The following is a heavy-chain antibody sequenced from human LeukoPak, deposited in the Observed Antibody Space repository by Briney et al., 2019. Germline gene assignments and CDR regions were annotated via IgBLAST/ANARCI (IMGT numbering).Heavy chain of an antibody. CDR2: ISSSSSYI. V-gene: IGHV3-21*04. CDR3: ATASAITSPGTFQH. CDR1: GFTFSSYS. Sequence: PGGSLRLSCAASGFTFSSYSMNWVRQAPGKGLEWVSSISSSSSYIYYADSVKGRFTISRDNAKNSLYLQMNSLRAEDTAVYYCATASAITSPGTFQHWGQGTLVTVSS. J-gene: IGHJ1*01. D-gene: IGHD1-1*01.